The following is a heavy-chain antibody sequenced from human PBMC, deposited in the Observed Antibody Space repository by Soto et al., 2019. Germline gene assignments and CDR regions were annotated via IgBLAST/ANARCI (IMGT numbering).Heavy chain of an antibody. D-gene: IGHD4-17*01. V-gene: IGHV3-7*03. CDR2: IKHDGSET. CDR1: GFSFRNYW. Sequence: TGGSLRLSCAASGFSFRNYWMSLVRQAPGKGLEWVLSIKHDGSETYSVDSVKGRFTSSRDNAENSVYLQMHSLRAEDTAVYFCAKGYGYYFDSWGQGTLVTVSS. CDR3: AKGYGYYFDS. J-gene: IGHJ4*02.